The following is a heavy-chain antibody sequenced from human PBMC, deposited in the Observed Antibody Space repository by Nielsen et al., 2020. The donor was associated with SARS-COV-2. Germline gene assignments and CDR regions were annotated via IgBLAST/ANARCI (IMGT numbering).Heavy chain of an antibody. CDR1: GFIFSSYA. CDR3: AKEGNSGSDYDH. Sequence: GGSPRLSCAASGFIFSSYAMSWVRQAPGKGLEWVSTISGSGGGTYYADSVKGRFSISRDNSKNTLYLQMNSLRAEDTALYYCAKEGNSGSDYDHWGQGTLVTVSS. J-gene: IGHJ5*02. V-gene: IGHV3-23*01. CDR2: ISGSGGGT. D-gene: IGHD1-26*01.